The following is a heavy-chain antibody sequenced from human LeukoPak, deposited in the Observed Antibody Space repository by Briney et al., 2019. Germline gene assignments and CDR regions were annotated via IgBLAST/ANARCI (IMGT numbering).Heavy chain of an antibody. CDR1: GFTFSSYS. CDR3: ARVERLDYNSNFDY. J-gene: IGHJ4*02. D-gene: IGHD1-1*01. Sequence: PGGSLRLSFAASGFTFSSYSMNWVRQAPGKGLEWVSSISSSSSYIYYADSVKGRFTISRDNAKNSLYLQMNSLRAEDTAVYYCARVERLDYNSNFDYWGQGTLVTVSS. V-gene: IGHV3-21*01. CDR2: ISSSSSYI.